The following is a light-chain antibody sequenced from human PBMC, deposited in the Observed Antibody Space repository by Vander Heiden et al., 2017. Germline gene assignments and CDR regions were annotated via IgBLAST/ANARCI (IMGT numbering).Light chain of an antibody. CDR2: SNH. CDR1: SSNIGSNT. Sequence: QSVLTQPPSASGTPGQRVTISCSGSSSNIGSNTVHWYPRLPGTAPNFLIVSNHQRPSGVPDRFSGSKSGTSASLAISGLQSEDEADDYCAAWDDSMNGHVVFGGGTKLTVL. CDR3: AAWDDSMNGHVV. V-gene: IGLV1-44*01. J-gene: IGLJ2*01.